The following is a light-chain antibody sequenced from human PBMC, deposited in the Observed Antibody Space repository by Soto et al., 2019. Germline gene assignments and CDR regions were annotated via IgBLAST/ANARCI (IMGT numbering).Light chain of an antibody. CDR3: QQYGSSPQYP. V-gene: IGKV3-20*01. CDR1: PSVSRSY. Sequence: EIVLTQSPGTLSLSPGEKATPACRASPSVSRSYLAWDQQKTGQGPRLLNYGASSRATGIPDRFSGSGSGTDFTLTISRLEPEDFAVYYCQQYGSSPQYPFGQGTKLEIK. J-gene: IGKJ2*01. CDR2: GAS.